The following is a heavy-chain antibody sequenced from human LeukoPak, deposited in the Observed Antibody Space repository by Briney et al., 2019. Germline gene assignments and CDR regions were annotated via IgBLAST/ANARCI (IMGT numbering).Heavy chain of an antibody. CDR3: ARLRVPAGFDP. CDR2: ISSSSSTI. D-gene: IGHD2/OR15-2a*01. V-gene: IGHV3-48*01. J-gene: IGHJ5*02. CDR1: GFTFSSYS. Sequence: GGSLRLSCAASGFTFSSYSMNWVRQAPGKGLEWVSYISSSSSTIYYADSVKGRFTISRDNAKNSLYLQMNSLRAEDTAVYYCARLRVPAGFDPWGQGTLVTVSS.